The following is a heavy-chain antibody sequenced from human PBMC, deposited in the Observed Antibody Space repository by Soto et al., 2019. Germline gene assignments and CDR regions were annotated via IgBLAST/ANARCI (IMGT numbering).Heavy chain of an antibody. Sequence: QVQLVQSEAEVKKPGASVKVSCKASGYTFTSYGFTLVRQAPGQGLEWMGWISTYDGNTNYARKHQGRVTMTTDTTTSTAHMELRSLRSDDTAMYYCARDEGVGRGGGSYWGQGTLVTVSP. CDR3: ARDEGVGRGGGSY. D-gene: IGHD3-10*01. V-gene: IGHV1-18*01. CDR2: ISTYDGNT. J-gene: IGHJ4*02. CDR1: GYTFTSYG.